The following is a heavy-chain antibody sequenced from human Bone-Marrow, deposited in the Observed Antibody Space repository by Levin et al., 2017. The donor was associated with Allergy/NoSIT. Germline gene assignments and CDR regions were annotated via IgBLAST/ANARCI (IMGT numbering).Heavy chain of an antibody. CDR2: ISGSGVST. V-gene: IGHV3-23*01. J-gene: IGHJ4*02. CDR1: GFTFSSYA. CDR3: ARVPEYQLLPIDY. D-gene: IGHD2-2*01. Sequence: GESLKISCVASGFTFSSYAMNWVRQAPGKGLEWVSAISGSGVSTYYADSVKGRFTISRDNSKKTVYLQMNSLRAEDTAVYSCARVPEYQLLPIDYWGQGTLVTVSS.